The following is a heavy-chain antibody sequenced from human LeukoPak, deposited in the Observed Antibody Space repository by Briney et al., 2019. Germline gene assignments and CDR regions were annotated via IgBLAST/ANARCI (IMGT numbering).Heavy chain of an antibody. V-gene: IGHV3-23*01. J-gene: IGHJ6*03. CDR3: ARDLLGDYDPDFGYYYYYMDV. CDR1: GFTFSSYG. CDR2: ISGSGGST. Sequence: GGSLRLSCAASGFTFSSYGMSWVRQAPGKGLEWVSAISGSGGSTYYADSVKGRFTISRDNSKNTLYLQMNSLRAEDTAVYYCARDLLGDYDPDFGYYYYYMDVWGKGTTVTISS. D-gene: IGHD4-17*01.